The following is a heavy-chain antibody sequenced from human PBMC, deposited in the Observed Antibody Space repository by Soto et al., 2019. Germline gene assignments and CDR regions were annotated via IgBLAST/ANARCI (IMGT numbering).Heavy chain of an antibody. CDR3: AIPLPKQQLVRGAFDH. CDR1: GGTFRNYA. J-gene: IGHJ4*02. V-gene: IGHV1-69*01. Sequence: QVQLVQSGAEVKKPGSSVKLSCKTSGGTFRNYAINWVRQAPGHGLEWMGGSIPVFGTANYAQTFLGRFTITADESTKTADMELSSLRSEDTAVYYCAIPLPKQQLVRGAFDHWGQGTLVTVAS. D-gene: IGHD6-13*01. CDR2: SIPVFGTA.